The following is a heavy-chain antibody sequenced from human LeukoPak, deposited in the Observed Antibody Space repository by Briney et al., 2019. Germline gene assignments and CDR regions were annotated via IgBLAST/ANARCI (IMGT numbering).Heavy chain of an antibody. D-gene: IGHD5-12*01. CDR3: AREVPDMVATVDAFDI. Sequence: SETLSLTCTVSGASISSDYWNWIRQPPGKGLEWIGYIHYTGTTNYNPSLKSRVTISVDTSKTQFSLKLNSVTAADTAVYYCAREVPDMVATVDAFDIWGQGTMVTVSS. J-gene: IGHJ3*02. V-gene: IGHV4-59*01. CDR2: IHYTGTT. CDR1: GASISSDY.